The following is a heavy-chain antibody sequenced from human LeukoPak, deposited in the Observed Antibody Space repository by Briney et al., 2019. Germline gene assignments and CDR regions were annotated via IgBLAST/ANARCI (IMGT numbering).Heavy chain of an antibody. D-gene: IGHD3-10*01. V-gene: IGHV4-34*01. CDR3: ARGRVTMVRGQEPFDF. J-gene: IGHJ4*02. CDR2: IDHSGST. CDR1: NEAFTAYY. Sequence: SETLSLTCAVYNEAFTAYYWSWIRQPPGKGLEWIGEIDHSGSTNNNPSLKSRVTISVDTSKNQFSLKLSSVTAADTAVYYCARGRVTMVRGQEPFDFWGQGTLVTVFS.